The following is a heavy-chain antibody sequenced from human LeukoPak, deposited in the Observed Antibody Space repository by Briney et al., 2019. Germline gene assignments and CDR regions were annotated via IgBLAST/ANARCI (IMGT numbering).Heavy chain of an antibody. CDR3: AKGPNYFDS. V-gene: IGHV3-74*01. Sequence: GGSLRLSCAASGFTFSSYWMHWVRQAPGKGLVWVTRMNSDGSATYYADSVQGRFTISRDNAKNTLYLQMNSLRAEDTAMYFCAKGPNYFDSSGQGTLVTVSS. CDR2: MNSDGSAT. CDR1: GFTFSSYW. J-gene: IGHJ4*02.